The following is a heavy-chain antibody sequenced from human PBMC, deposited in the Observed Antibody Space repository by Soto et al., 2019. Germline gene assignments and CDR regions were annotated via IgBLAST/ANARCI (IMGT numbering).Heavy chain of an antibody. J-gene: IGHJ4*02. D-gene: IGHD5-18*01. CDR1: GDSISSDDYY. CDR3: ARELSGYRYGPGEVY. Sequence: PSATLSLTCTVSGDSISSDDYYWSWIRQPPGKGLEWIGYIYYSGSTYSSPSLKSRVTLSLDTSKNQFSLQLTSVTAADTAVYYCARELSGYRYGPGEVYWGQGALVTV. CDR2: IYYSGST. V-gene: IGHV4-30-4*01.